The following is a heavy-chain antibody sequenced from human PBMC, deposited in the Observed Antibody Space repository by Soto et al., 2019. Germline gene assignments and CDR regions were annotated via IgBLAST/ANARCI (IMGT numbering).Heavy chain of an antibody. Sequence: GASVKVSWKGSWSTFSRYNISWGRQAPGQGLEWMGRIIPILGIANYAQKFQGRVTITADKSTSTAYMELSSLRSEDTAVYYCARAWFGELQDVSWFDPWGQGTLVTVSS. J-gene: IGHJ5*02. CDR1: WSTFSRYN. CDR2: IIPILGIA. CDR3: ARAWFGELQDVSWFDP. D-gene: IGHD3-10*01. V-gene: IGHV1-69*02.